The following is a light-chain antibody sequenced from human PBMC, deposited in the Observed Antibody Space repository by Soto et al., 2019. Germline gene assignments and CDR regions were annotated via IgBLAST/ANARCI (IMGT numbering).Light chain of an antibody. J-gene: IGKJ1*01. CDR3: QQYNNWPQT. V-gene: IGKV3-15*01. CDR2: GAS. Sequence: MSLSKYPLSVAPGKRVALSCRTSHSVNSHIAWYQQKPGQAPRLLLYGASTRATGIPVRFSGSGFGTEFTLTISSLQSEDFALYYCQQYNNWPQTFDQGTKVDIK. CDR1: HSVNSH.